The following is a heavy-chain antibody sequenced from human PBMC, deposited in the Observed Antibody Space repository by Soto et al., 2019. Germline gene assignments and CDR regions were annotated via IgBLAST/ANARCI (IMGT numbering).Heavy chain of an antibody. CDR1: GFTFSSYS. D-gene: IGHD3-22*01. CDR3: DRDAPSYYYYSSGDFDSFDI. CDR2: ISSSSSYI. Sequence: GGSLRLSCAASGFTFSSYSMNWVRQAPGKGLEWVSAISSSSSYIYYAYSVKGRFTISRDNAKNSMYLQMNSLRAEDTDVYALDRDAPSYYYYSSGDFDSFDIWGQGTLVTVSS. V-gene: IGHV3-21*01. J-gene: IGHJ3*02.